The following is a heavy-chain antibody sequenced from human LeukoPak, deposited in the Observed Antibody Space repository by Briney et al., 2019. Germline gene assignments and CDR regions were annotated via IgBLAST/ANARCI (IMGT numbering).Heavy chain of an antibody. Sequence: SETLSLTCTVSGGSISSSTFYWGWIRQPPGKGLEWIGTIYYSGSTFYNPSLKSRVTVSVDTSKNQFSLKLSSVTAADTAVYYCARGPYDYVWGSYRHWGQGTLVTVSS. CDR1: GGSISSSTFY. J-gene: IGHJ4*02. V-gene: IGHV4-39*07. D-gene: IGHD3-16*02. CDR2: IYYSGST. CDR3: ARGPYDYVWGSYRH.